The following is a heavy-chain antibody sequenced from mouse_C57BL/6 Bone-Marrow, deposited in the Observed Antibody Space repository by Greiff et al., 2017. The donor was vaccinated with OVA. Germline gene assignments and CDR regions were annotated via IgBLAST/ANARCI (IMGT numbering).Heavy chain of an antibody. J-gene: IGHJ2*01. Sequence: VQLQQPGAELVKPGASVKLSCKASGYTFTSYWMHWVKQRPGQGLEWIGMIHPNSGSTNYNEKFKSKATLTVDKSSSTAYMQLSSLTSEDSAVYYCARSCYYGSRGGFDYWGRGTTLTVSS. CDR2: IHPNSGST. CDR3: ARSCYYGSRGGFDY. CDR1: GYTFTSYW. V-gene: IGHV1-64*01. D-gene: IGHD1-1*01.